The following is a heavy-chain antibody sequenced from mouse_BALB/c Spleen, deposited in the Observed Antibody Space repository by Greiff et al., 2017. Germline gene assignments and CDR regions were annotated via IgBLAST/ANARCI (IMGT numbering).Heavy chain of an antibody. CDR1: GYTFTSYW. D-gene: IGHD1-1*01. V-gene: IGHV1S81*02. Sequence: VKLQQPGAELVKPGASVKLSCKASGYTFTSYWMHWVKQRPGQGLEWIGEINPSNGRTNYNEKFKSKATLTVDKSSSTAYMQLSSLTSEDSAVYYCARIITTVVATYYAMDYWGQGTSVTVSS. CDR3: ARIITTVVATYYAMDY. CDR2: INPSNGRT. J-gene: IGHJ4*01.